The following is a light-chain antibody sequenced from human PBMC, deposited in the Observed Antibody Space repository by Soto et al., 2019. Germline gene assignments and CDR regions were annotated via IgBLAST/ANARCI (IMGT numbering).Light chain of an antibody. CDR2: DGS. V-gene: IGKV1-33*01. J-gene: IGKJ4*01. Sequence: DIQMTQSPSSLSASVGDRVTITCQASQDIRSFLNWYQQKPGKAPKLLIYDGSNLETGVPSRFSGTGSGTDFTFTISSLQPEDIATYYCQQYDNLLTFGGGTKVEIK. CDR1: QDIRSF. CDR3: QQYDNLLT.